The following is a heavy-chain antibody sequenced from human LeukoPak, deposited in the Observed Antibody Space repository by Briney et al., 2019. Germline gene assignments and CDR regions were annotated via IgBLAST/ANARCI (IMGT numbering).Heavy chain of an antibody. V-gene: IGHV1-2*02. D-gene: IGHD1-26*01. Sequence: ASVKVSCKASGYTFTGYYMHWVRQAPGQGLEWMGWINPNSGGTNYAQKFQGRVTMTRDTSISTAYMELSRLRSDDTAVYYCASNGGSLLLDYYMDVWGKGTTVTISS. CDR2: INPNSGGT. J-gene: IGHJ6*03. CDR3: ASNGGSLLLDYYMDV. CDR1: GYTFTGYY.